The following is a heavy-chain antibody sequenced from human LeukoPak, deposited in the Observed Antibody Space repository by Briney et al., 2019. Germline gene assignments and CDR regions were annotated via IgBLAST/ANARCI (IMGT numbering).Heavy chain of an antibody. CDR1: GFTFSSYS. Sequence: GGSLRLSCAAYGFTFSSYSMNWVRQAPGKGLEWVSAISGSGGSTYYADSVKGRFTISRDNSKNTLYLQMNSLRAEDTAVYYCARDDGDDISVVNDYYLDSWGQGTLVTVSS. V-gene: IGHV3-23*01. CDR3: ARDDGDDISVVNDYYLDS. CDR2: ISGSGGST. D-gene: IGHD6-19*01. J-gene: IGHJ4*02.